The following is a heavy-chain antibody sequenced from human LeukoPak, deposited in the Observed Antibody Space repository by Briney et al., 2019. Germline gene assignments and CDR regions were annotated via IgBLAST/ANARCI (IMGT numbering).Heavy chain of an antibody. CDR1: GFTFSSYA. V-gene: IGHV3-23*01. Sequence: PGGSLRLSCAASGFTFSSYAMTWVRQAPGKGLEWVSAFSATDGSAQYAESVEGRFTISRDNSKNTLYLQMNSLRAEDTAVYFCAKRGVVIRVILVGFHKEAYYFDSWGQGALVTVSS. CDR3: AKRGVVIRVILVGFHKEAYYFDS. D-gene: IGHD3-22*01. CDR2: FSATDGSA. J-gene: IGHJ4*02.